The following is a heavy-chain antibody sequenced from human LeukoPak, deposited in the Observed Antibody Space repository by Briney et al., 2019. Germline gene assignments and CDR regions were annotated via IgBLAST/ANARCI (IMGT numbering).Heavy chain of an antibody. D-gene: IGHD2-15*01. V-gene: IGHV2-5*02. CDR2: IYWDGAK. J-gene: IGHJ4*02. CDR3: AHSKTGLLILYYFDY. CDR1: GFSLSTSGVA. Sequence: SGPTLVNPTQTVTLTCTFSGFSLSTSGVAVGWIRQPPGNALEWLALIYWDGAKRYNSSLKSRLSVTKDTSKNQVVLTMPSMDPVDTATYYCAHSKTGLLILYYFDYWGQGTLATV.